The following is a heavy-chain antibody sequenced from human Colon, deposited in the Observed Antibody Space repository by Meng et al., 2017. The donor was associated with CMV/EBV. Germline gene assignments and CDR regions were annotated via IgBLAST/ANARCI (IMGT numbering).Heavy chain of an antibody. CDR2: IDANSGGT. V-gene: IGHV1-2*02. J-gene: IGHJ4*02. D-gene: IGHD1-14*01. CDR3: ARDGIRGVFFFDY. CDR1: GFTFPGHY. Sequence: GPLGDAGAGGKEPGASVKVSCKASGFTFPGHYMHWVRQAPGQGLEWMGWIDANSGGTNYAQKFQGRLTMTRDTSISTVYMELNRLRSDDTAVYFCARDGIRGVFFFDYWGQGTLVTVSS.